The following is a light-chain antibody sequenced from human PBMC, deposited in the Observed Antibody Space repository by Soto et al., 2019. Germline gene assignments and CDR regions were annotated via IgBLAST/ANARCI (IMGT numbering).Light chain of an antibody. V-gene: IGKV1-39*01. Sequence: DIQMTQSPSSLSASVGDRVTITCRASQSISSYLNWYQQKPGKAPKLLIYAASSLQSGVPSRFSGSGSGTDFTLTISSLQPEDCATYYCQHGNSTPITFGQGTRLEIK. CDR1: QSISSY. J-gene: IGKJ5*01. CDR2: AAS. CDR3: QHGNSTPIT.